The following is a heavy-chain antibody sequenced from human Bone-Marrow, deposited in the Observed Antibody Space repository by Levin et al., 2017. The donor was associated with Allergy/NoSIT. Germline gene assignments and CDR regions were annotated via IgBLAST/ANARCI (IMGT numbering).Heavy chain of an antibody. J-gene: IGHJ4*02. CDR1: NYSISSGFH. V-gene: IGHV4-38-2*01. CDR2: IDQSGNT. Sequence: PSETLSLTCAVSNYSISSGFHWGWIRQPPGKGLEWIGSIDQSGNTYYNPSLKSRVTISVDTSKNQFSLRLTSVSAADTAVYYCARTLGYCSGDGCYYYFDYWGRGTLVTVSS. CDR3: ARTLGYCSGDGCYYYFDY. D-gene: IGHD2-15*01.